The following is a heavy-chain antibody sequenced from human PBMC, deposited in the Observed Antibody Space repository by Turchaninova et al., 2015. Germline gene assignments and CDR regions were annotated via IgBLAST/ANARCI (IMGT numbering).Heavy chain of an antibody. CDR3: ARGGSYSPLDY. D-gene: IGHD1-26*01. V-gene: IGHV3-72*01. CDR2: TRNRANSYSK. J-gene: IGHJ4*02. Sequence: EVQLVESVGGLVKPGGSLRLSCVVSGFTSSDHYMDWVRQAPGKGLEWVGRTRNRANSYSKEYAASVKGRFTISRDESKNSLFLQMNSLKTEDTAVYYCARGGSYSPLDYWGQGTLVTVSS. CDR1: GFTSSDHY.